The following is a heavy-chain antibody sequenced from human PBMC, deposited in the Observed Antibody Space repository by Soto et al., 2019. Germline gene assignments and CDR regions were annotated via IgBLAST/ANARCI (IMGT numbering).Heavy chain of an antibody. D-gene: IGHD2-8*01. Sequence: QVQLQQWGAGLLKPSETLSLTCAVYGGSFSGDYWSWIRQPPGKGLEWIGEINHSGSTNYNPSLKSRVTISVDTSKNQFSLKLSSVTAADTAVYYCARGCKYYYYYGMDVWGQGTTVTVSS. CDR3: ARGCKYYYYYGMDV. V-gene: IGHV4-34*01. CDR2: INHSGST. CDR1: GGSFSGDY. J-gene: IGHJ6*02.